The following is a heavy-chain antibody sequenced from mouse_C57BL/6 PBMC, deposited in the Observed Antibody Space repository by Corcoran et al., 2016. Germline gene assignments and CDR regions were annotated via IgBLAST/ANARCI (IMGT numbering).Heavy chain of an antibody. J-gene: IGHJ3*01. CDR2: ISYDGSN. Sequence: DVQLQESGPGLVKPSQSLSLTCSVTGYSITSGYYRNWIRQFPGNKLEWMGYISYDGSNNYNPSLKNRISITRDTSKNQFFLKLNSVTTEDTATYYCARDTAQATAWFAYWGQGTLVTVSA. CDR3: ARDTAQATAWFAY. V-gene: IGHV3-6*01. D-gene: IGHD3-2*02. CDR1: GYSITSGYY.